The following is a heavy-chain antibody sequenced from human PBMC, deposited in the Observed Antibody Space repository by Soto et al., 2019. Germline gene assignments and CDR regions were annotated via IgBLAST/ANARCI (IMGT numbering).Heavy chain of an antibody. J-gene: IGHJ4*02. CDR3: AGAMDRGGVDY. CDR1: GFTVSSNY. Sequence: EVQLVESGGGLVQPGGSLRLSCAASGFTVSSNYMSWVRQAPGKGLEWVSVIYSGGSTYYADAVKGRFTISRDNSKNTLYLHMNGLRAEDTAVYACAGAMDRGGVDYWGQGTLVTVSS. V-gene: IGHV3-66*01. D-gene: IGHD3-10*01. CDR2: IYSGGST.